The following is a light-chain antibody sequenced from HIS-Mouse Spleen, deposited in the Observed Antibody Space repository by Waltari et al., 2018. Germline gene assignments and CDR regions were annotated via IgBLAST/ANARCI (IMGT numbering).Light chain of an antibody. CDR2: RNN. V-gene: IGLV1-47*01. J-gene: IGLJ7*01. CDR1: SSNIGSNY. Sequence: QSVLTQPPSASGTPGQSVTISCSGSSSNIGSNYVYWYQKLPGTAPKLLIYRNNQRPLGVPDRFSGSKSRTSASLAISGLRSESEADYYCAAWDDSLLDHFVFGVCPPLTVL. CDR3: AAWDDSLLDHFV.